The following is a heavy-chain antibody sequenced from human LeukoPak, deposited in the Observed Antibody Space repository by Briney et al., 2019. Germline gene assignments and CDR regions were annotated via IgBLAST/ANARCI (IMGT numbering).Heavy chain of an antibody. J-gene: IGHJ6*03. CDR1: GGSISSGGYY. V-gene: IGHV4-31*03. CDR2: IYYSGST. D-gene: IGHD6-13*01. Sequence: TLSLTCTVSGGSISSGGYYWSWIRQHPGKGLEWIGYIYYSGSTYYNPSLKSRVTISVDTSKNQFSLKLSSVTAADTAVYYCARDRGSKAAGTFSGYYYYMDVWGKGTTVTVSS. CDR3: ARDRGSKAAGTFSGYYYYMDV.